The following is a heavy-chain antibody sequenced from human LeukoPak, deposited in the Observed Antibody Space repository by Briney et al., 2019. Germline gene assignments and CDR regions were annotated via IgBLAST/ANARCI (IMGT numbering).Heavy chain of an antibody. Sequence: PGPTLVNPTQTLTLTCTFSGFSLSTSGVAVGWIHQPPGKALEWLALNYWNDDKRYSPSLKSRLTITKDTSKYRVVLTMTNMDPVDTATYYCAHSLYDSSGYYYFDYWGQGTLVTVSS. CDR2: NYWNDDK. CDR1: GFSLSTSGVA. CDR3: AHSLYDSSGYYYFDY. J-gene: IGHJ4*02. V-gene: IGHV2-5*01. D-gene: IGHD3-22*01.